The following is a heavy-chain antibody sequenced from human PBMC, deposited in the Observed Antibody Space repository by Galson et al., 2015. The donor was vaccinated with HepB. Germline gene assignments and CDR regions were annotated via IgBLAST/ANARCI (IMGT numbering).Heavy chain of an antibody. Sequence: SLRLSCAASGFTFRSYAMHWVRQAPGKGLEWVAVISYDGSNKYYADSVKGRFTISRDNSKNTLYLQMNSLRAEDTAVYYCARDRGRIFDYWGQGTLVTVSS. CDR2: ISYDGSNK. V-gene: IGHV3-30-3*01. CDR1: GFTFRSYA. J-gene: IGHJ4*02. CDR3: ARDRGRIFDY. D-gene: IGHD3-16*01.